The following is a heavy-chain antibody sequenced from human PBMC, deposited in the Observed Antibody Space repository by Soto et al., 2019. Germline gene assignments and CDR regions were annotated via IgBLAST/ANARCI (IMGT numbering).Heavy chain of an antibody. Sequence: ASVKVSCKASGFTFTSSAVQWVRQARGQRLEWIGWIVVGSGNTNYAQKFQERVTITRDMSTSTAYMELSSLRSEDTAVYYCAAGLSGSTLEDYYYGTDVWGQGTTVTVSS. CDR3: AAGLSGSTLEDYYYGTDV. J-gene: IGHJ6*02. D-gene: IGHD3-22*01. V-gene: IGHV1-58*01. CDR1: GFTFTSSA. CDR2: IVVGSGNT.